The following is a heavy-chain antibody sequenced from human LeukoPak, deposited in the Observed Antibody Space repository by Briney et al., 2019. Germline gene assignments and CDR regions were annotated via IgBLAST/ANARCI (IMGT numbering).Heavy chain of an antibody. V-gene: IGHV3-53*01. CDR3: AREGSGGALDY. Sequence: GGSLRLSCAASGFTVSSNYTSWVRQAPGKGLEWVSVIYSGGSTYYADSVKGRFTISRDNSKNTLYLQMNSLRAEDTAVYYCAREGSGGALDYWGQGTLVTVSS. CDR2: IYSGGST. J-gene: IGHJ4*02. CDR1: GFTVSSNY. D-gene: IGHD2-21*01.